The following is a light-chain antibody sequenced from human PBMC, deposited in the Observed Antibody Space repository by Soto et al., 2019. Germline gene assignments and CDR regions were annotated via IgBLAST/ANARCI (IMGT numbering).Light chain of an antibody. CDR3: SSYTSSSIVV. V-gene: IGLV2-14*01. J-gene: IGLJ2*01. Sequence: QSVLTQPASVSGSPGQSITISCTGTSSDVGGYNYVSWYQQHPGKAPKLMIYDVSNRPSGVSNRFSGSKSGNTACLTISGLQAEDEADYYCSSYTSSSIVVFGGGTKVTVL. CDR2: DVS. CDR1: SSDVGGYNY.